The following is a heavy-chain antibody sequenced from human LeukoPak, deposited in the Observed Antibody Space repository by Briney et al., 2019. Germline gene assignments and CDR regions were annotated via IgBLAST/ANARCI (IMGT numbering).Heavy chain of an antibody. J-gene: IGHJ6*02. CDR3: AKDRGVITMVRRVIITHGMDV. CDR2: ISYDGSNK. CDR1: GFTFSSYG. V-gene: IGHV3-30*18. D-gene: IGHD3-10*01. Sequence: GRSLRLSCAASGFTFSSYGMHWVRQAPGKGLEWVAVISYDGSNKYYADSVKGRFTISRDNSKNTLYLQMNSLRAEDTAVYYCAKDRGVITMVRRVIITHGMDVWGQGTTVTVSS.